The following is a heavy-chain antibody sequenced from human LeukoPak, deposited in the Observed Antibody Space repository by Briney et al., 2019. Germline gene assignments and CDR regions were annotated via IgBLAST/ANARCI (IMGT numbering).Heavy chain of an antibody. CDR3: AKSPPAYTVTTFNY. CDR1: GFTFSSYW. V-gene: IGHV3-7*03. D-gene: IGHD4-11*01. CDR2: IKQDGSEK. Sequence: GGSLRLSCAASGFTFSSYWMSWVRQAPGKGLEWVANIKQDGSEKYYVDSVKGRFTISRDNAKNSLYLQMNSLRAEDTAVYYCAKSPPAYTVTTFNYWGQGTLVTVSS. J-gene: IGHJ4*02.